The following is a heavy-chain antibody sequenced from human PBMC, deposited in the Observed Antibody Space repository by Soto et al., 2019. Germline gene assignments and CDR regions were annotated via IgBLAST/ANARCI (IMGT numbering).Heavy chain of an antibody. Sequence: GGSLRLSCAASGFTFSSYWMHWVRQAPGKGLVWVSRINSDGSSTSYAYSVKGRFTISRDNAKNTLYLQMNSLRAEDTAVYYCARQWTNYDILTGYFQYYFDYWGQGTLVTVSS. CDR2: INSDGSST. CDR1: GFTFSSYW. V-gene: IGHV3-74*01. CDR3: ARQWTNYDILTGYFQYYFDY. J-gene: IGHJ4*02. D-gene: IGHD3-9*01.